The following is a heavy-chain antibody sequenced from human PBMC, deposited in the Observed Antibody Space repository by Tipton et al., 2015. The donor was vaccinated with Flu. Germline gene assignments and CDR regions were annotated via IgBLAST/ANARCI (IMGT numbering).Heavy chain of an antibody. CDR2: MYTSGTT. J-gene: IGHJ6*02. V-gene: IGHV4-4*07. CDR1: GGSISSFY. D-gene: IGHD2-15*01. Sequence: TLSLTCTVSGGSISSFYWSWIRQPAGKGLEWIGRMYTSGTTKYNPSLKSRVTMSVATTKNQFSLKLSSVTAADTAVYYCARGGDISDVWGQGTPVTVSS. CDR3: ARGGDISDV.